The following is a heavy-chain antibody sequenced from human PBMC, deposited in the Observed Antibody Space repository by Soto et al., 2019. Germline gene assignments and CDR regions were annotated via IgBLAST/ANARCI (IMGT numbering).Heavy chain of an antibody. J-gene: IGHJ6*02. CDR2: TYYRSKWNS. D-gene: IGHD3-10*01. CDR3: ARVPITMVRGVVVKYDYHGMDF. CDR1: GDSVSSNSAA. V-gene: IGHV6-1*01. Sequence: SQTLSLTCVISGDSVSSNSAAWNWIRQSPSRGLEWLGSTYYRSKWNSDYAVSVKSRIIINPDTSKNQVSLQLNSVTPEDTAVYYCARVPITMVRGVVVKYDYHGMDFWGQGTTVTVSS.